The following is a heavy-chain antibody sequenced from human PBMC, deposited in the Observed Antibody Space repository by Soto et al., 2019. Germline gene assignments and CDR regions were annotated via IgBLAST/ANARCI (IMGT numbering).Heavy chain of an antibody. CDR2: IYYSGST. Sequence: PSETLSLTCTVSGGSISSYYWSWIRQPPGKGLEWIGYIYYSGSTNYNPSLKSRVTISVDTSKNQFSLKLSSVTAADTAVYYCARVEYYDILTGYYNVRAFDIWGQGTMVTVS. CDR3: ARVEYYDILTGYYNVRAFDI. V-gene: IGHV4-59*01. D-gene: IGHD3-9*01. J-gene: IGHJ3*02. CDR1: GGSISSYY.